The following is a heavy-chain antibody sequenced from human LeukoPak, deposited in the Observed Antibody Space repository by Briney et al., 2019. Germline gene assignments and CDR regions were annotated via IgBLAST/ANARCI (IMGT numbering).Heavy chain of an antibody. V-gene: IGHV3-23*01. CDR2: ISGSGSST. CDR3: ARGRPADYFDY. J-gene: IGHJ4*02. D-gene: IGHD6-6*01. CDR1: GFTFSKCA. Sequence: GGSLRLSCVASGFTFSKCAMIWVRQAPGEGPEWVSGISGSGSSTDYADSVKGRFTISRDNSKNTLCLQMNSLRAEDTAVYYCARGRPADYFDYWGQGTLVTVSS.